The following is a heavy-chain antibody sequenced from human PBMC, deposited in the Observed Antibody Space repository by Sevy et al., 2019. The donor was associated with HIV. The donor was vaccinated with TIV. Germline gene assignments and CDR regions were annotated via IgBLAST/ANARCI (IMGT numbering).Heavy chain of an antibody. J-gene: IGHJ6*02. V-gene: IGHV3-30*02. Sequence: GESLKISCAASGFTFSSYGMHWVRQAPGKGLEWVAFIRYDGSNKYYADSVKGRFTISRDNSKNTLYLQMNSLRAEDTAVYYCAKDGCGSCYFRNYYYYGMDVWGQGTTVTVSS. D-gene: IGHD2-15*01. CDR2: IRYDGSNK. CDR1: GFTFSSYG. CDR3: AKDGCGSCYFRNYYYYGMDV.